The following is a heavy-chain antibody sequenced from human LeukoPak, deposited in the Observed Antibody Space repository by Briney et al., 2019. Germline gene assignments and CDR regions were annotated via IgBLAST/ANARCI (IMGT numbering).Heavy chain of an antibody. J-gene: IGHJ5*02. D-gene: IGHD4-17*01. CDR2: IYTSGST. CDR3: ARDLIDYGDYDRPSNWFDP. V-gene: IGHV4-4*07. Sequence: SETLSLTCTVSGGSISSYYWSWIRQPAGKGLEWIGRIYTSGSTNYNPSLKSRVTMSVDTSKNQFSLKLSSVTAADTAVYYRARDLIDYGDYDRPSNWFDPWGQGTLVTVSS. CDR1: GGSISSYY.